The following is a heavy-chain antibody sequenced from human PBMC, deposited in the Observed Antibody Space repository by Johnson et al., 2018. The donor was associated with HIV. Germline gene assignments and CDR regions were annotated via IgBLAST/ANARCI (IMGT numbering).Heavy chain of an antibody. CDR3: AKVTSSVTTARYGAFDI. CDR1: GFTFSSYA. Sequence: QVLLVESGGGVVQPGRSLRLSCAASGFTFSSYAMHWVRQAPGKGLEWVAVISYDGSNKYYADSVKGRFTISRDNSKSTLYLQMNSLGAEDTAVFYCAKVTSSVTTARYGAFDIWGQGTMVTVSS. CDR2: ISYDGSNK. J-gene: IGHJ3*02. V-gene: IGHV3-30*04. D-gene: IGHD4-17*01.